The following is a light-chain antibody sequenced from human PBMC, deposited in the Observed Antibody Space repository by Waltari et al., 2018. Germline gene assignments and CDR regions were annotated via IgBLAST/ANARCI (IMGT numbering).Light chain of an antibody. CDR2: DAS. Sequence: EIVLTQSPATLSLSPGDGATLSCRASQSVGSSLAWYQQKVGQAPRLLIYDASSRATGIPDRFSGSGSGTDFTLTISSLEPEDFAIYYCQQRSDWITFGQGTRLEIE. V-gene: IGKV3-11*01. CDR1: QSVGSS. J-gene: IGKJ5*01. CDR3: QQRSDWIT.